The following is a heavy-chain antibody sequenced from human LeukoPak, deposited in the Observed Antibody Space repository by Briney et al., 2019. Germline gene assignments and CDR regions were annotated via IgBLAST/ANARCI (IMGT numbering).Heavy chain of an antibody. J-gene: IGHJ5*02. CDR3: ARALGPQRPSLFAP. V-gene: IGHV3-64*01. CDR2: ISGNGGST. Sequence: PGGSLRLSCAASGFTFSSYAMHWVRQAPGKGLEYVSAISGNGGSTYYANSVKGRFTISRDNSKNTLYLQMGSLRAEDMAVYYCARALGPQRPSLFAPWGQGTLVTVSS. D-gene: IGHD7-27*01. CDR1: GFTFSSYA.